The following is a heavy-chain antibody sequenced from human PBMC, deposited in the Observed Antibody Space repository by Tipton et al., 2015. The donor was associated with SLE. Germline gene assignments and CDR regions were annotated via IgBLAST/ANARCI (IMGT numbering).Heavy chain of an antibody. V-gene: IGHV3-43*01. D-gene: IGHD6-19*01. CDR1: GFTFDDYT. Sequence: SLRLSCAASGFTFDDYTMHWVRQAPGKGLEWVSLISWDGGSTYYADSVKGRFTISRDNSKNSLYLQMNSLRTEDTALYYCAKDFSGSYYYGMDVWGQGTTVTVFS. CDR3: AKDFSGSYYYGMDV. J-gene: IGHJ6*02. CDR2: ISWDGGST.